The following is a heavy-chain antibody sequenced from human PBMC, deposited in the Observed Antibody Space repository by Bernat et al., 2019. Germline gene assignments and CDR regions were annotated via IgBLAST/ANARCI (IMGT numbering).Heavy chain of an antibody. J-gene: IGHJ3*02. V-gene: IGHV3-30-3*01. Sequence: CAASGFTFSSYAMHWVRQAPGKGLEWVAVISYDGSNKYYADSVKGRFTISRDNSKKTLYLQMNSLRAEDTAVYYCARDKSSSWYFGFGVFDI. CDR2: ISYDGSNK. CDR3: ARDKSSSWYFGFGVFDI. CDR1: GFTFSSYA. D-gene: IGHD6-13*01.